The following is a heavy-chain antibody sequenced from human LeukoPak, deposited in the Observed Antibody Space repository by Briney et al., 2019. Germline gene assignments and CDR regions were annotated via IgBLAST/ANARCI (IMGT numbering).Heavy chain of an antibody. CDR1: GDSITRLNYY. J-gene: IGHJ4*02. Sequence: SETLSLTCTVSGDSITRLNYYWAWIRQHPGKGLEFVGTIYYTGSPYYNPSLRSRLTISLDTSKNQFSLKLTSVTAADTALYYCARHIAAGTYYNAFDYWGQGALVTVSS. CDR2: IYYTGSP. CDR3: ARHIAAGTYYNAFDY. V-gene: IGHV4-39*01. D-gene: IGHD1-26*01.